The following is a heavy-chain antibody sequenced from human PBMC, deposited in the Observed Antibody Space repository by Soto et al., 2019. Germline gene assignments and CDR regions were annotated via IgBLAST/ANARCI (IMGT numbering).Heavy chain of an antibody. CDR1: GYTFTGYY. CDR3: ARDLGGGDYYGSGMDV. Sequence: ASVKVSCKASGYTFTGYYMHWVRQAPGQGLEWMGWINPNSGGTNYAQKFQGWVTMTRDASISTAYMELSRLRSDDTAVYYCARDLGGGDYYGSGMDVWGQGTTVTVSS. J-gene: IGHJ6*02. CDR2: INPNSGGT. V-gene: IGHV1-2*04. D-gene: IGHD3-10*01.